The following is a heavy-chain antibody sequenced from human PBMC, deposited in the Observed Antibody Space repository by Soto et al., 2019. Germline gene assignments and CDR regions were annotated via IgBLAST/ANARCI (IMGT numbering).Heavy chain of an antibody. J-gene: IGHJ4*02. CDR3: ARAEVTAVFGF. Sequence: EEQLLESGGDLVVPGGSLRLSCAASGFAFSNYAMTWVRQAPGKGLEWVSSIRGNGDRTYYAESVKGRFTISRDNSKSTLFLQMNSLRADDTAVYFCARAEVTAVFGFWGQGTLVTVSS. CDR2: IRGNGDRT. V-gene: IGHV3-23*01. CDR1: GFAFSNYA. D-gene: IGHD2-21*02.